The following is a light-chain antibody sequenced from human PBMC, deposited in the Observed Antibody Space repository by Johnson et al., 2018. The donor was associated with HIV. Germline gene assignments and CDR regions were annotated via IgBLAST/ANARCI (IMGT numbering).Light chain of an antibody. J-gene: IGLJ1*01. V-gene: IGLV1-51*01. CDR3: GTWDSSLIAS. Sequence: QSVLTQPPSVSAAPGQKVTISCSGSSSNIGNNYVSWYQQLPGTAPKLLIYDNNKRPSGIPDRFSGSKSGTSATLGITGLQTGDEADYYCGTWDSSLIASFVTWTKVTVL. CDR1: SSNIGNNY. CDR2: DNN.